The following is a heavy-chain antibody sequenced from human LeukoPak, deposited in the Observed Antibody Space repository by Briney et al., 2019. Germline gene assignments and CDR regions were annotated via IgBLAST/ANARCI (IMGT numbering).Heavy chain of an antibody. D-gene: IGHD3-22*01. V-gene: IGHV4-34*01. J-gene: IGHJ4*02. CDR3: ARVGGYPETTFDY. CDR1: GGSFSGYY. Sequence: PSETLSLTCAVYGGSFSGYYWSWIRQPPGKGLEWIGEINHSGSTNYNPSLKSRVTISVDTSKNQFSLKLSSVTAADTAVYYCARVGGYPETTFDYWGQGTLVTVSS. CDR2: INHSGST.